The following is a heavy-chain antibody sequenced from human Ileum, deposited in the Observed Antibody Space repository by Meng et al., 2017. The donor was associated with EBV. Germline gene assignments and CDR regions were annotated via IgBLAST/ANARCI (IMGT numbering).Heavy chain of an antibody. J-gene: IGHJ4*02. Sequence: GLWLVKPSGPLSLPSAVSGGSCSSSNWGSWVRQPPGKGLEWIGEIYHSGSTNYNPSLKSRVTISVDKSKNQFSLNLSSVTAADTAVYYCARVGQWLPIDYWGQGTLVTVSS. CDR2: IYHSGST. CDR1: GGSCSSSNW. CDR3: ARVGQWLPIDY. V-gene: IGHV4-4*02. D-gene: IGHD6-19*01.